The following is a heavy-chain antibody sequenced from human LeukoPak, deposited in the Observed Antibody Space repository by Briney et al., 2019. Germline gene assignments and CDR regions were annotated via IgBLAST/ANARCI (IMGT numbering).Heavy chain of an antibody. CDR2: FYTSGNT. CDR1: GTSITPYS. J-gene: IGHJ3*02. V-gene: IGHV4-4*09. D-gene: IGHD5-24*01. Sequence: SETLSLTCSVSGTSITPYSWGWIRQPPGRGLEWIGYFYTSGNTHQNPSLKSRVTMSIDASKNQFSLRLSSMTAADTAVYYCARHRAEMATITDDTFDMWGQGTMVTVSS. CDR3: ARHRAEMATITDDTFDM.